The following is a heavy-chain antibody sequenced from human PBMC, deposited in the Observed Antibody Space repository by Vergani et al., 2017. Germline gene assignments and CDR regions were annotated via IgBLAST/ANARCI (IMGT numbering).Heavy chain of an antibody. CDR3: TRASARFFEWLKDYFDY. V-gene: IGHV3-49*04. D-gene: IGHD3-3*01. CDR2: IRSKAYGGTT. J-gene: IGHJ4*02. CDR1: GFTFGDYA. Sequence: EVQLVESGGGLVQPGRSLRLSCTASGFTFGDYAMSWVRQAPGKGLEWVGFIRSKAYGGTTEYAASVKGRFTISRDDSKSIACLQMNSLKTEDTAVYYCTRASARFFEWLKDYFDYWGQGTLVTVSS.